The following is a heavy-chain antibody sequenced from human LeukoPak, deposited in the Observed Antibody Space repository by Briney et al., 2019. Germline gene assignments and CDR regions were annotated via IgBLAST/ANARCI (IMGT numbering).Heavy chain of an antibody. CDR3: ASSPEGVRGVIIT. D-gene: IGHD3-10*02. CDR2: IYHSGST. V-gene: IGHV4-30-2*01. Sequence: SQTLSLTCAVSGGSISSGGYSWSWIRQPPGKGLEWIGYIYHSGSTYYNPSLKSRVTISVDRSKNQFSLKLSSVTAADTAVYYCASSPEGVRGVIITWGQGTLVTVSS. J-gene: IGHJ5*02. CDR1: GGSISSGGYS.